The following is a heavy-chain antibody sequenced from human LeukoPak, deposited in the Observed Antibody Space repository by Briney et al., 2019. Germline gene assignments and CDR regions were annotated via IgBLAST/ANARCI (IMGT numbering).Heavy chain of an antibody. V-gene: IGHV3-30-3*01. D-gene: IGHD3-10*01. CDR3: ARDRNDGDPRRAYYYYGMDV. J-gene: IGHJ6*02. Sequence: PGGSLRLSCAASGFTFSSYAMPWVRRATGKGLGRVAAISYDGSNKSYAGSVKGRFTISRDNSKNTLYLQMNSLRAEDTAVYYCARDRNDGDPRRAYYYYGMDVWGQGTTVTVSS. CDR2: ISYDGSNK. CDR1: GFTFSSYA.